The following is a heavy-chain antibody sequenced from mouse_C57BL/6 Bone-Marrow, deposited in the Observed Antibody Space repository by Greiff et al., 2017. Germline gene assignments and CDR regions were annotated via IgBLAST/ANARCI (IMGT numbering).Heavy chain of an antibody. CDR2: INPYNGDT. Sequence: EVQLQQSGPELVKPGDSVKISCKASGYSFTGYFMNWVMQSHGKSLEWIGRINPYNGDTFYNQKFKGKATLTVDTSSSTAHMELRSLTSTDSAVYYCARALSTTVVMDYWGQGTSVTVSS. J-gene: IGHJ4*01. CDR3: ARALSTTVVMDY. D-gene: IGHD1-1*01. CDR1: GYSFTGYF. V-gene: IGHV1-20*01.